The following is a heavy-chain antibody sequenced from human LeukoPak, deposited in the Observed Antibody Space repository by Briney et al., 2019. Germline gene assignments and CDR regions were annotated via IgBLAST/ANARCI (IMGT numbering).Heavy chain of an antibody. V-gene: IGHV4-61*01. CDR1: GGSVSSGSYH. Sequence: SETLSLTCTVSGGSVSSGSYHWSWIRQPPGKGLEWIGYIFGNGGTNYSPSLKSRVTISIDTSKNQFSLKLSSGTAADTAVYYCARSLRLYTFDYWGQGTPVTVSS. CDR3: ARSLRLYTFDY. J-gene: IGHJ4*02. CDR2: IFGNGGT.